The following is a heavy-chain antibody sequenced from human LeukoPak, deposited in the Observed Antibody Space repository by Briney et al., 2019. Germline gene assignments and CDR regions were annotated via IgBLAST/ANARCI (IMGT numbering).Heavy chain of an antibody. CDR2: INNNGGST. V-gene: IGHV3-23*05. CDR1: GFTFSSYA. Sequence: GGSLRLSCAASGFTFSSYAMSWVRQAPGKGLEWVSHINNNGGSTSYADSVKGRFTISRDNSKNTLYVQLNSLRAEDTAVYYCVKPHTPFCSGATCYLFDFWGQGTLVTVSS. CDR3: VKPHTPFCSGATCYLFDF. D-gene: IGHD2-15*01. J-gene: IGHJ4*02.